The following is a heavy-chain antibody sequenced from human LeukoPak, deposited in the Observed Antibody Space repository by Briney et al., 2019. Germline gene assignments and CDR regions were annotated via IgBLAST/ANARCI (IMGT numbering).Heavy chain of an antibody. J-gene: IGHJ4*02. Sequence: GGSLRLSCAASGFTFSSYGMHWVRRAPGKGLEWVAFIRYDGSNKYYADSVKGRFTISRDNSKNTLYLQMNGLRAEDTAVYYCAKGKITMIDYWGQGTLVTVSS. D-gene: IGHD3-22*01. CDR3: AKGKITMIDY. V-gene: IGHV3-30*02. CDR2: IRYDGSNK. CDR1: GFTFSSYG.